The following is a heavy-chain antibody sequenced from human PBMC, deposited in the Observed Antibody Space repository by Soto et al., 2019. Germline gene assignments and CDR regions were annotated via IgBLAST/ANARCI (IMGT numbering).Heavy chain of an antibody. CDR2: IYYSGST. J-gene: IGHJ5*02. CDR3: ARQVPATTDWLDP. Sequence: SETLSLTCTVSGDSLSSGGHTWNWIRQPPGKGLEWIGYIYYSGSTYYNPSLKSRVTISIDRSKNQFSLNLSAVTAADTAVYYCARQVPATTDWLDPWGQGTLVTSPQ. V-gene: IGHV4-30-2*01. CDR1: GDSLSSGGHT. D-gene: IGHD2-2*01.